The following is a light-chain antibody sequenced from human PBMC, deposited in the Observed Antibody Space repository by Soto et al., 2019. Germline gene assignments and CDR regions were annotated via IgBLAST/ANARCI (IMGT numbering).Light chain of an antibody. CDR1: QILSGTY. Sequence: DIVLTQSPDTLSLSPGESATRSCRASQILSGTYLAWYHQKLGQSPRLRIYAASTRATGVPDRFSGSGSGTDFTLTISRLEPEDFAVYSCQHYVSSPLTFGGGTKVEIK. CDR3: QHYVSSPLT. CDR2: AAS. V-gene: IGKV3-20*01. J-gene: IGKJ4*01.